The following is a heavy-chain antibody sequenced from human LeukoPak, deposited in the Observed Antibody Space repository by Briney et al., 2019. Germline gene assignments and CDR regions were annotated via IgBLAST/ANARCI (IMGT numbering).Heavy chain of an antibody. CDR2: VSAYADNT. CDR1: GYTFTSYG. D-gene: IGHD2-15*01. Sequence: ASVKVSCKASGYTFTSYGITWLRQAPGQGLEWMGWVSAYADNTNYVQKIQGRVTMTTDTSTSTAYMELRSLRSDDTAVYYCARDCIGCHGFDYWGQGTLVTLSS. CDR3: ARDCIGCHGFDY. J-gene: IGHJ4*02. V-gene: IGHV1-18*01.